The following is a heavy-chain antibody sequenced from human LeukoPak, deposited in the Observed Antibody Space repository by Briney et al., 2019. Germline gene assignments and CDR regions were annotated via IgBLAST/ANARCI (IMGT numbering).Heavy chain of an antibody. CDR2: IYYSGTT. D-gene: IGHD3-22*01. J-gene: IGHJ4*02. V-gene: IGHV4-39*07. CDR3: AGGDDSSGYYRSDY. Sequence: PSETLSLTCTVSGGSISSSSYYWGWIRQPPGKGLEWIGSIYYSGTTYYNPSLKSRGTISVDTSKNQFSLKLSSVTAADTAVYYCAGGDDSSGYYRSDYWGQGTLVTVSS. CDR1: GGSISSSSYY.